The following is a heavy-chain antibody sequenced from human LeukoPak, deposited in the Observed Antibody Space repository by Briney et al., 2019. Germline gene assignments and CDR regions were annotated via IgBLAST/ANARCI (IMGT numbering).Heavy chain of an antibody. V-gene: IGHV1-69*06. CDR3: ARDRGIAARPPYYFDY. CDR1: GGTFSSYA. J-gene: IGHJ4*02. Sequence: ASVKVSCKASGGTFSSYAISWVRQAPGQGLEWMGGIIPIFGTANYAQKFQGRVTITADKSTSTAYMELSSLRSEDTAVYYCARDRGIAARPPYYFDYWGQGTLVTVSS. CDR2: IIPIFGTA. D-gene: IGHD6-6*01.